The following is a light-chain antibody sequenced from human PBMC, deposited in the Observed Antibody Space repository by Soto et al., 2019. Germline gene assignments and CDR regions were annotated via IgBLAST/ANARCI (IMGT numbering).Light chain of an antibody. Sequence: DLQMTQSPSSLSASVGDRVTITCRASQSVRSHLNWFQQKPGKAPDLLIYGASTLQFGVPSRFSGSGSGTDFILTISNLQPEDFAIYYCQQSFRTPRTFGQGTKVEIK. CDR3: QQSFRTPRT. J-gene: IGKJ1*01. CDR1: QSVRSH. CDR2: GAS. V-gene: IGKV1-39*01.